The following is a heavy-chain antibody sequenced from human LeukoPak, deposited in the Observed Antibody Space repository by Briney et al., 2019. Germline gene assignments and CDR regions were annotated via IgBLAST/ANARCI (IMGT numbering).Heavy chain of an antibody. CDR2: IYYSGST. CDR1: GGSISSSSYY. V-gene: IGHV4-39*01. D-gene: IGHD2-2*01. Sequence: PSETLSLTCTVSGGSISSSSYYWGWIRQPPGKGLEWIGSIYYSGSTYYNPSLKRRVTISVDTSKNQFSLKLSSVTAADTAVYYCARLPAPYCSSNSCKAYWGHGTLVTVSS. J-gene: IGHJ4*01. CDR3: ARLPAPYCSSNSCKAY.